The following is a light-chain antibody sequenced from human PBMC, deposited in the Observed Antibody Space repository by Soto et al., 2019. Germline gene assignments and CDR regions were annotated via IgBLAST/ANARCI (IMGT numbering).Light chain of an antibody. CDR1: SSDVGSYNR. CDR2: EVR. J-gene: IGLJ2*01. CDR3: SSYTSGSTWV. Sequence: QSALTQPPSVSGSPGQSVTISCTGTSSDVGSYNRVSWYQHPPGTAPKLMIYEVRNRPPGVPDRFSGSKSGYTASLTISGLQAEDEAGYYCSSYTSGSTWVFGGGTKLTVL. V-gene: IGLV2-18*02.